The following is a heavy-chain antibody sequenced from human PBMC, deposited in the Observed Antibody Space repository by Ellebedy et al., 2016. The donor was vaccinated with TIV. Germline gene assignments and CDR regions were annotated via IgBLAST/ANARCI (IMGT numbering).Heavy chain of an antibody. D-gene: IGHD3-10*01. Sequence: SETLSLXXTVSGGSISSGGYYWSWIRQHPGKGLEWIGYIYYSGSTYYNPSLKSRVTISVDTSKNQFSLKLSSVTAADTAVYYCARDKMGRGAPDYWGQGTLVTVSS. CDR3: ARDKMGRGAPDY. CDR1: GGSISSGGYY. J-gene: IGHJ4*02. CDR2: IYYSGST. V-gene: IGHV4-31*03.